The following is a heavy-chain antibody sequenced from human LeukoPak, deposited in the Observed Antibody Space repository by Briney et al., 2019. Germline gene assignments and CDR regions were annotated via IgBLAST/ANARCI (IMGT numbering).Heavy chain of an antibody. CDR3: ARAGYYGSGSPLQIHYYGMDV. CDR1: GGSFSGYY. Sequence: SETLSLTCAVYGGSFSGYYWSWIRQPPGKGLEWIGEINHSGSTNYNPSLKSRVAISVDTSKNQFSLKLSSVTAADTAVYYCARAGYYGSGSPLQIHYYGMDVWGQGTTVTVSS. CDR2: INHSGST. J-gene: IGHJ6*02. D-gene: IGHD3-10*01. V-gene: IGHV4-34*01.